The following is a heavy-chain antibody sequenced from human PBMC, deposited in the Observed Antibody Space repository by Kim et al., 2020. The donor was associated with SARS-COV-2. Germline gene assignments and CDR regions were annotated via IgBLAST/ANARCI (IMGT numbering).Heavy chain of an antibody. V-gene: IGHV2-70*01. CDR2: K. Sequence: KYYSTSLKTRLTISKDTSKNQVVLTMTNMDPVDTATYYCARIAHDAFDIWGQGTMVTVSS. CDR3: ARIAHDAFDI. J-gene: IGHJ3*02.